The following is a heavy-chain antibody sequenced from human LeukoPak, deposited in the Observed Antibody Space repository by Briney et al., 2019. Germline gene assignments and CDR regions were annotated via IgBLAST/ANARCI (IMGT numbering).Heavy chain of an antibody. V-gene: IGHV3-30*04. D-gene: IGHD4-17*01. CDR1: GFTFSSYA. J-gene: IGHJ6*02. Sequence: PGGSLRLSCAASGFTFSSYAMHWVRQAPGKGLEWVAVISYDGSNKYYADSVKGRFTISRDNSKNTLYLQMNSLRAEDTAVYYCARDRYGDYYYYYYGMDVWGQGTTVTVSS. CDR2: ISYDGSNK. CDR3: ARDRYGDYYYYYYGMDV.